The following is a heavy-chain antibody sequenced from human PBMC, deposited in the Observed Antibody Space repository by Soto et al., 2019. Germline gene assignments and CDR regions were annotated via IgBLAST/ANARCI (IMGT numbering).Heavy chain of an antibody. CDR2: ISYDGSNK. CDR3: AKGFIAARRGFDY. Sequence: GSLRLSCAASGFTFSSYGMHWVRQAPGKGLEWVAVISYDGSNKYYADSVKGRFTISRDNSKNTLYLQMNSLRAEDTAVYYCAKGFIAARRGFDYWGQGTLVTVSS. V-gene: IGHV3-30*18. J-gene: IGHJ4*02. D-gene: IGHD6-6*01. CDR1: GFTFSSYG.